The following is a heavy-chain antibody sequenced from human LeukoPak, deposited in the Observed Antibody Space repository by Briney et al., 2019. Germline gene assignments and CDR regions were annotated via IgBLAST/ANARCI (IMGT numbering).Heavy chain of an antibody. CDR2: ISGSGGST. J-gene: IGHJ4*02. V-gene: IGHV3-23*01. D-gene: IGHD3-10*01. CDR1: GFTFSSYA. CDR3: AKGTNYYGSGSYPNPGIDY. Sequence: GGSLRLSCAASGFTFSSYAMSWVRQAPGKGLEWVSAISGSGGSTYYADSVKGRSTISRDNSKNTLYLQMNSLRAEDTAVYYCAKGTNYYGSGSYPNPGIDYWGQGTLVTVSS.